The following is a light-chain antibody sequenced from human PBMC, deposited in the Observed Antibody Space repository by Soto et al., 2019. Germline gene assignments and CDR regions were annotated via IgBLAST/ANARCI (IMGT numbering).Light chain of an antibody. J-gene: IGLJ3*02. Sequence: QSVLTQPPSASGTPGQRVTISCSGSSSNIGSNTVNWYQQLPGTAPKHLIFSNNQRPSGVPDRFSGSKSGTSASLAISELQPEDEADYYCAAWDDSLSWVFGGGTKLTVL. CDR1: SSNIGSNT. V-gene: IGLV1-44*01. CDR2: SNN. CDR3: AAWDDSLSWV.